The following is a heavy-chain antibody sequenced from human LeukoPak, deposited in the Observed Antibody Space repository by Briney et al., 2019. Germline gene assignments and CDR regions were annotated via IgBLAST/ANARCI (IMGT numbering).Heavy chain of an antibody. CDR2: ISSSSSYI. CDR1: GFTFSSYS. D-gene: IGHD2-8*01. J-gene: IGHJ4*02. CDR3: ARSRRPNRPPPYDIVLMVYSL. Sequence: GGSLRLSCAASGFTFSSYSMNWVRQAPGKGLEWVSSISSSSSYIYYADSVKGRFTISRDNAKNSLYLQMNSLRAEDTAVYYCARSRRPNRPPPYDIVLMVYSLWGQGTLVTVSS. V-gene: IGHV3-21*01.